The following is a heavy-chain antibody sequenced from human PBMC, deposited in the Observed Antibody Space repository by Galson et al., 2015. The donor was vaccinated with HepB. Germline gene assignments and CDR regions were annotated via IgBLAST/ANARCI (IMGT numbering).Heavy chain of an antibody. V-gene: IGHV3-23*01. CDR2: ISGSGTYT. D-gene: IGHD4-17*01. CDR3: AKEQHGDYGHNCFDP. Sequence: SLRLSCAVSGLTFSSYGMSWVRQAPGKGLEWVSSISGSGTYTYYADSVKGRFTISRDISKNTLYLQMNSLRAEDTAVYYCAKEQHGDYGHNCFDPWGQGTLVTVSS. CDR1: GLTFSSYG. J-gene: IGHJ5*02.